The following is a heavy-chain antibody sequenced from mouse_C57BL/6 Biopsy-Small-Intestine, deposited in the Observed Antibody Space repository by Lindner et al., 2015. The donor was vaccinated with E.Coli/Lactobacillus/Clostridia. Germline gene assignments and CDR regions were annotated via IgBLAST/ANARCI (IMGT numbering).Heavy chain of an antibody. J-gene: IGHJ3*01. CDR1: GFTLTDNY. CDR3: ALDSSGTWLAY. Sequence: VQLQESGGGLVQPGGSLSLSCAASGFTLTDNYMSWVRQPPGKALEWLALIRNRANDYTTEYSASVKGRFTISRDNSQSILYFQMNALRAEDSATYYCALDSSGTWLAYWGQGTLVTVSA. V-gene: IGHV7-3*04. D-gene: IGHD3-1*01. CDR2: IRNRANDYTT.